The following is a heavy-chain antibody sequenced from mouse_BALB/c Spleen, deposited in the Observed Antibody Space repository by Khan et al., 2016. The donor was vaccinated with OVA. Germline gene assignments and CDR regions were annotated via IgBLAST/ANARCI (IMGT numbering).Heavy chain of an antibody. CDR2: ISSGGSYT. J-gene: IGHJ1*01. CDR3: ARPPITTVVATSYWFFDV. CDR1: GFTFSSYA. Sequence: EVKLQESGGGLVQPGGSLKLSCAASGFTFSSYAMSWVRQTPEKRLEWVATISSGGSYTYYPDSVKGRFTISRDNAKNTLYLQMSSLRSEDTAMYYCARPPITTVVATSYWFFDVWGAGTTVTVSS. V-gene: IGHV5-9-3*01. D-gene: IGHD1-1*01.